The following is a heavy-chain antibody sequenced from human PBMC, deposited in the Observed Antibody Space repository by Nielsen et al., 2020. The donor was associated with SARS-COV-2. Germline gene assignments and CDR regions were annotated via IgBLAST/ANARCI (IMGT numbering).Heavy chain of an antibody. Sequence: SETLSLTCAVYGGSFSGYYWSWIRQHPGKGLEWIGYIYYSGSTYYNPSLKSRVTISVDTSKNQFSLKLSSVTAADTAVYYCARERIQLWNWVDYWGQGTLVTVSS. CDR2: IYYSGST. V-gene: IGHV4-31*11. CDR3: ARERIQLWNWVDY. D-gene: IGHD5-18*01. J-gene: IGHJ4*02. CDR1: GGSFSGYY.